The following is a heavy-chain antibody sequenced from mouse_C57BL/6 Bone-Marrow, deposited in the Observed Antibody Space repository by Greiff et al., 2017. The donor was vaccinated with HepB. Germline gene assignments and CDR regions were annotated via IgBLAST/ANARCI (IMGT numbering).Heavy chain of an antibody. V-gene: IGHV3-6*01. CDR1: GYSITSGYY. CDR2: ISYDGSN. J-gene: IGHJ3*01. D-gene: IGHD4-1*01. CDR3: ARDLGAWFAY. Sequence: EVKLLESGPGLVKPSQSLSLTCSVTGYSITSGYYWNWIRQFPGNKLEWMGYISYDGSNNYNPSLKNRISITRDTSKNQFFLKLNSLTTEDTATYYCARDLGAWFAYWGQGTLVTVSA.